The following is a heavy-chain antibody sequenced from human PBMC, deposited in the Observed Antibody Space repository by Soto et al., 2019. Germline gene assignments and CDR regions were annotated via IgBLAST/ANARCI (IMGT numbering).Heavy chain of an antibody. Sequence: QVTLKESGPVLVKPTETLTLTCTVSGFSLSNARMGVSWIRQPPGKALEWLAHIFSNDEKSYSTSLKSRLTISKDASKRQVVLTMPNMDPVDTATYYCARMEGSPPQTKNAFDIWGQGTMVTVSS. CDR2: IFSNDEK. CDR3: ARMEGSPPQTKNAFDI. CDR1: GFSLSNARMG. J-gene: IGHJ3*02. D-gene: IGHD3-10*01. V-gene: IGHV2-26*01.